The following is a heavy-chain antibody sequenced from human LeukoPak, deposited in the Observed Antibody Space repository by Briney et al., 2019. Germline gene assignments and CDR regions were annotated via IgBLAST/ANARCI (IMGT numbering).Heavy chain of an antibody. V-gene: IGHV4-30-2*01. J-gene: IGHJ5*02. Sequence: SETLSLTCAASGGSISSGGYSWSWIRRPPGKGLEWIGYIYHSGSTYYNPSLKSRVTISVDRSKNQFSLKLSSVTAADTAVYYCARGDTLSNWFDPWGQGTLVTVSS. CDR1: GGSISSGGYS. CDR3: ARGDTLSNWFDP. CDR2: IYHSGST. D-gene: IGHD2-2*02.